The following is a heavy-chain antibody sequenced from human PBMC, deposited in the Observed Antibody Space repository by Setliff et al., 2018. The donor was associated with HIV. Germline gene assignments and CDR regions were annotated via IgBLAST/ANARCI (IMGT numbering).Heavy chain of an antibody. CDR3: AKTLVVVASPLDF. V-gene: IGHV3-23*01. J-gene: IGHJ4*02. Sequence: PGGSLRLSCAASGFSFSNYAMSWVRQAPGKGLEWVSSVIRGGHNTFYADSVKGRFTISRDNSEDTLYLQMSGLTAEDTAIYYCAKTLVVVASPLDFWGQGTLVTVSS. CDR1: GFSFSNYA. CDR2: VIRGGHNT. D-gene: IGHD2-15*01.